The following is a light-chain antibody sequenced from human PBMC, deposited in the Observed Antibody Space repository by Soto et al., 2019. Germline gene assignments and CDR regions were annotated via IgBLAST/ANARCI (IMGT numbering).Light chain of an antibody. CDR2: AAS. J-gene: IGKJ1*01. CDR1: QTVSTY. V-gene: IGKV1-39*01. Sequence: IRLTQSPSSLSASIGGSVTISCRTSQTVSTYLNWYQHKPGRGPTLLIYAASSLQSGVPSRFSGSGSGTDFTLTIGSLQPEDFATYYCQQTSSSPWTFGQGTKVDIK. CDR3: QQTSSSPWT.